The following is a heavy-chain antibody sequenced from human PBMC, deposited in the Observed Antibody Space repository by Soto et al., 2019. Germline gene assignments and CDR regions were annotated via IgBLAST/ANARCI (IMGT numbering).Heavy chain of an antibody. CDR1: GFTFNRYA. V-gene: IGHV3-23*01. CDR3: ARDRGYTYGFDF. CDR2: ISGSGGST. Sequence: PGGSLRLSCAASGFTFNRYAMSWVRQAPGKGLEWVSTISGSGGSTYYADSVQGRFSISRDNSKNSLYLQMNSLRDEDTAVYYCARDRGYTYGFDFWGQGALVTVSS. D-gene: IGHD5-18*01. J-gene: IGHJ4*02.